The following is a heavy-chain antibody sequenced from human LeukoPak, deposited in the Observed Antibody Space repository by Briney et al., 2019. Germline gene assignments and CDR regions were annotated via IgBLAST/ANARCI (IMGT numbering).Heavy chain of an antibody. CDR1: GFPFSNYA. V-gene: IGHV3-33*01. D-gene: IGHD3-22*01. Sequence: PGTSLRLSCAASGFPFSNYAMHWVRQDPGKGLEWVAVIWYDGSDKYYGESLKGRFTISRDNSKNTLYLQMNSLRAEDTAVYYCARGHHYYDSSAYYYWGQGTLVTVSS. CDR2: IWYDGSDK. CDR3: ARGHHYYDSSAYYY. J-gene: IGHJ4*02.